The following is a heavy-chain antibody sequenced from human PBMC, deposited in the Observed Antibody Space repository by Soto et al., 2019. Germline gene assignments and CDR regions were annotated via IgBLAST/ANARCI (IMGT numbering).Heavy chain of an antibody. J-gene: IGHJ4*02. CDR3: GRESNDGAPVGYYFDY. V-gene: IGHV4-31*03. CDR1: GGSISSGGYY. Sequence: PSETLSLTCTVSGGSISSGGYYWSWIRQHPGKGLEWIGYIYYSGSTYYNPSLKSRVTISVDTSKNQFSLKLSSVTAADTAVYYCGRESNDGAPVGYYFDYWGQGTLVTVSS. CDR2: IYYSGST. D-gene: IGHD1-1*01.